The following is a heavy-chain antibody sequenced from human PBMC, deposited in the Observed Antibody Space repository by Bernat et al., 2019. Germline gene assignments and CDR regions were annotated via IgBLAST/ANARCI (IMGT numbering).Heavy chain of an antibody. CDR1: GGSISSSSYY. Sequence: QLQLQESGPGLVKPSETLSLTCTVSGGSISSSSYYWGWIRQPPGKGLEWIGSIYYSGSTYYNPSLKSRVTISVDTSKNQFSLKLSSVTAADTAVYYCASYGFGELLWVYGMDVWGQGTMVTVSS. J-gene: IGHJ6*02. CDR2: IYYSGST. D-gene: IGHD3-10*01. V-gene: IGHV4-39*01. CDR3: ASYGFGELLWVYGMDV.